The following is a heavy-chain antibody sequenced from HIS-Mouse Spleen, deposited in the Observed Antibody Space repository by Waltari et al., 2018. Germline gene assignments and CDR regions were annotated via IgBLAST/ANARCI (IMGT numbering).Heavy chain of an antibody. J-gene: IGHJ2*01. CDR3: AREIPYSSSWYDWYFDL. Sequence: QLQLQESGPGLVKPSETLSPTCTVPGGSLSSRSHHLGRIRQPPGKGLEWIGSIYYSGSTYYNPSLKSRVTISVDTSKNQFSLKLSSVTAADTAVYYCAREIPYSSSWYDWYFDLWGRGTLVTVSS. CDR2: IYYSGST. V-gene: IGHV4-39*07. CDR1: GGSLSSRSHH. D-gene: IGHD6-13*01.